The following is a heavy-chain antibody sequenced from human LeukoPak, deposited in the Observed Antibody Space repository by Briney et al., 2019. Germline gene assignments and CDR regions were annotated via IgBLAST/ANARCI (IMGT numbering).Heavy chain of an antibody. Sequence: ASVKVSCKASGGTFSSYAISWVRQAPGQGLEWMGGIIPIFGTANYAQKFQGRVTITADESTSTAYMELSSLRSEDTAVYYCARVGYDFWSGYYNWFDPWGQGTLVTVSS. D-gene: IGHD3-3*01. V-gene: IGHV1-69*13. CDR2: IIPIFGTA. J-gene: IGHJ5*02. CDR3: ARVGYDFWSGYYNWFDP. CDR1: GGTFSSYA.